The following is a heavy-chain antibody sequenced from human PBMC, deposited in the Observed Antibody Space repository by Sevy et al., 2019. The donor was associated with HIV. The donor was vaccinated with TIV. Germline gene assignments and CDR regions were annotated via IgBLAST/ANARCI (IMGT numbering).Heavy chain of an antibody. CDR2: ISGSGTRT. J-gene: IGHJ6*03. CDR1: GFSFDSYG. V-gene: IGHV3-23*01. D-gene: IGHD3-22*01. CDR3: AKGGGGHYDPDEIGYYFYYYNMDV. Sequence: GGSLRLSCAVSGFSFDSYGMTWVRQAPGKGLEWVSGISGSGTRTYYADSVKGRFINSRDNSKNKLYLQMNSLRSEDTAIYYCAKGGGGHYDPDEIGYYFYYYNMDVWGKGTTVTVSS.